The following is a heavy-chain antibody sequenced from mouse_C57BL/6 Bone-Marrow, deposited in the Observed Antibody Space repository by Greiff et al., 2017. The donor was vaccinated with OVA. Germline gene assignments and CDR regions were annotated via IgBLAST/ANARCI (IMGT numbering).Heavy chain of an antibody. J-gene: IGHJ2*01. CDR1: GFSLSTFGMG. D-gene: IGHD1-1*01. Sequence: QVTLKECGPGILQPSQTLSLTCSFSGFSLSTFGMGVGWIRQPPGKGLEWLAHIWWDDDKYYNPALKSRLTISKDTSKNQVFLKIANVDTADTATYYCARIENSYGSSPCYFDYWGQGTTLTVSS. CDR3: ARIENSYGSSPCYFDY. CDR2: IWWDDDK. V-gene: IGHV8-8*01.